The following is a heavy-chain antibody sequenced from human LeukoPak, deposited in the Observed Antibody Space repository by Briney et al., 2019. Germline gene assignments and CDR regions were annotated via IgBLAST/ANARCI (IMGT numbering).Heavy chain of an antibody. J-gene: IGHJ5*02. D-gene: IGHD2-2*01. CDR1: GGSTSSYH. CDR2: IYYSGST. CDR3: ARDRYCSSTSCYGGLDP. Sequence: PSETLSLTCTVSGGSTSSYHWSWIRQPPGKGLEWIGYIYYSGSTNYNPSLKSRVTISVDTSKNQFSLKLSSVTAADTAVYYCARDRYCSSTSCYGGLDPWGQGTLVTVSS. V-gene: IGHV4-59*01.